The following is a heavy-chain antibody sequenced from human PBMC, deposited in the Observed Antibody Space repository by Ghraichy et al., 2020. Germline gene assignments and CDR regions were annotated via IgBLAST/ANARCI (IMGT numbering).Heavy chain of an antibody. J-gene: IGHJ4*02. CDR3: ARGGLHSSFDY. D-gene: IGHD4-11*01. V-gene: IGHV3-74*01. CDR1: GFTFTTYW. CDR2: ISGDGSST. Sequence: GGSQRLSCAASGFTFTTYWMHWVRQAPGKGLVWVSRISGDGSSTAYADSVKGRFTISRDNAKNTLYLQMTSLRADDTAVYYCARGGLHSSFDYWGQGALVTVSS.